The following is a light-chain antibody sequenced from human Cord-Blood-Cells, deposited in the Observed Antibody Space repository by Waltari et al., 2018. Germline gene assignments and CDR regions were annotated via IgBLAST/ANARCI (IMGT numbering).Light chain of an antibody. CDR2: EGS. V-gene: IGLV2-23*01. J-gene: IGLJ2*01. CDR1: SSDVGSYNL. CDR3: CSYAGSSTVV. Sequence: QSAQTQPASVSGSPGQSITISCPGTSSDVGSYNLVSWYQQHPGNAPKLMMYEGSKRPSGVSNRFSGSKSGNTASLTISGLQAEDEADYYCCSYAGSSTVVFGGGTKLTVL.